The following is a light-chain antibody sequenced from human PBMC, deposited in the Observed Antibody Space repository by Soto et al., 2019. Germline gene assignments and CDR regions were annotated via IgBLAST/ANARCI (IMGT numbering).Light chain of an antibody. CDR2: KAS. CDR3: QQYDTYST. CDR1: QSISSW. V-gene: IGKV1-5*03. J-gene: IGKJ1*01. Sequence: DIQMTQSPSTLSASVGDRVTIACRASQSISSWLAWYQQKPGKAPKLLMYKASSSESGVPSRFSGSGSGTEFTLTISSLQPDDFATNYCQQYDTYSTFGQGTKVEIK.